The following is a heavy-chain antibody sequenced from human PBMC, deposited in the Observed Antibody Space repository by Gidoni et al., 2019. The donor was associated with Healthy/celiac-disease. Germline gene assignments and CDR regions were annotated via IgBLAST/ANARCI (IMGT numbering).Heavy chain of an antibody. J-gene: IGHJ4*02. V-gene: IGHV3-30*18. D-gene: IGHD3-10*01. CDR2: ISYDGSNK. CDR3: AKDLKLFNPPYYFDY. CDR1: GFTFSSYG. Sequence: QVQLVESGGGVVQPGRSLTLSCAASGFTFSSYGMHWVRQAPGKGLEWVAVISYDGSNKYYADSVKGRFTISRDNSKNTLYLQMNSLRAEDTAVYYCAKDLKLFNPPYYFDYWGQGTLVTVSS.